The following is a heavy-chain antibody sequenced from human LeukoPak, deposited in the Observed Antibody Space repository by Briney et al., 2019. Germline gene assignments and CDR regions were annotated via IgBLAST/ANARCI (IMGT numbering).Heavy chain of an antibody. V-gene: IGHV3-49*04. CDR3: TRVKRITIFGVVIAYGMDV. Sequence: GGSLRLSCTASGFTFGDYAMSWVRQAPGKGLEWVGFIRSKAYSRPTEYAASVKGRFTISRDDSKSTAYLQMNSLKTEDTAVYYCTRVKRITIFGVVIAYGMDVWGQGTTVTVSS. D-gene: IGHD3-3*01. J-gene: IGHJ6*02. CDR2: IRSKAYSRPT. CDR1: GFTFGDYA.